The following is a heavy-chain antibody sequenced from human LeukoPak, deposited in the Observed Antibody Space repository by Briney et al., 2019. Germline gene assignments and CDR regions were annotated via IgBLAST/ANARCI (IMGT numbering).Heavy chain of an antibody. CDR1: GGTFSSNA. CDR3: ARVGYSYGTFDY. J-gene: IGHJ4*02. CDR2: IIPIFGTA. Sequence: ASVKVSCKASGGTFSSNAISWVRQAPGQGLEWMGGIIPIFGTANYAQKFQGRVTITADESTSTAYMELSSLRSEDTAVYYCARVGYSYGTFDYWGQGTLVTVSS. D-gene: IGHD5-18*01. V-gene: IGHV1-69*01.